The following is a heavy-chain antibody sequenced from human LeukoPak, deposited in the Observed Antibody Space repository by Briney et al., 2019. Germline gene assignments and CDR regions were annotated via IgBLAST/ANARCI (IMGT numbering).Heavy chain of an antibody. Sequence: ASVKVSCKASGYTFTDFYIHWVRQAPGQGLEWMGWINPNSGGTNCAQKFQGRVTMTRDTSISTAYVELSRLRSDDTAVYYCARVAVEMASWFDPWGQGTLVTVSS. J-gene: IGHJ5*02. D-gene: IGHD5-24*01. CDR1: GYTFTDFY. CDR2: INPNSGGT. V-gene: IGHV1-2*02. CDR3: ARVAVEMASWFDP.